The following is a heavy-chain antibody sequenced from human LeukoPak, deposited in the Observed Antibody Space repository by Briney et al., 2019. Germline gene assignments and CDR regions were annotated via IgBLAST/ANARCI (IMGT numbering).Heavy chain of an antibody. J-gene: IGHJ4*02. CDR2: INHSGST. D-gene: IGHD3-10*01. Sequence: SGTLSLTCAVYGGSSSGYYWSWIRQPPGKGLEWIGEINHSGSTNYNPSLKSRVTISVDTSKNQFSLKLSSVTAADTAVYYCARDTYYYGSGSDWGQGTLVTVSS. V-gene: IGHV4-34*01. CDR1: GGSSSGYY. CDR3: ARDTYYYGSGSD.